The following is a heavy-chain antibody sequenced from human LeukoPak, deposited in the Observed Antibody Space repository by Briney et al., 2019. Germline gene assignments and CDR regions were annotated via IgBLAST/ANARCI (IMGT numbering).Heavy chain of an antibody. Sequence: SETLSPTCTVSGGSISSHYWSWIRQPPGKGLEWIGYIYYSGSTNYNPSLKSRVTISVDTSKNQFSLKLSSVTAADTAVYYCAREDSSGYYYGLGFDPWGQGTLVTVSS. J-gene: IGHJ5*02. CDR2: IYYSGST. D-gene: IGHD3-22*01. CDR1: GGSISSHY. CDR3: AREDSSGYYYGLGFDP. V-gene: IGHV4-59*11.